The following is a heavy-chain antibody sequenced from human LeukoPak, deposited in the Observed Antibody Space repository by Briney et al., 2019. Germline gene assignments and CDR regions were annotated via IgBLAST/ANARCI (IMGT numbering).Heavy chain of an antibody. J-gene: IGHJ4*02. V-gene: IGHV4-34*01. CDR3: AREAYYYDSSGYRKFDY. CDR1: GGSFSGYY. D-gene: IGHD3-22*01. Sequence: SETLSLTCAVYGGSFSGYYWSWIRQPPGKGLEWMGSIYYSGSTYYNPSLKSRVTISVDTSKNQFSLKLSSVTAADTAVYYCAREAYYYDSSGYRKFDYWGQGTLVTVSS. CDR2: IYYSGST.